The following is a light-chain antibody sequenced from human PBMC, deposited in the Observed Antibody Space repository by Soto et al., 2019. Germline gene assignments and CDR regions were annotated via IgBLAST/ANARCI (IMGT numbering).Light chain of an antibody. V-gene: IGLV1-44*01. CDR2: SNN. J-gene: IGLJ1*01. CDR1: SSNIESNT. Sequence: QSVLTQPPSASGTPGQRVTISCSGSSSNIESNTVNWYQQLPGTAPKLFIYSNNQRPSGVPDRFSGSKFGTSASLAISGLQSEDEADYYCAAWDDSLSTYVFGTGTKVTVL. CDR3: AAWDDSLSTYV.